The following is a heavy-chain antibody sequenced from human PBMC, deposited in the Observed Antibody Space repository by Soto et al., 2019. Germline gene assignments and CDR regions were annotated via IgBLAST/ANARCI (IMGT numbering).Heavy chain of an antibody. D-gene: IGHD6-19*01. CDR1: GLTFNSDA. J-gene: IGHJ4*02. CDR2: ISSYGADT. Sequence: GGSLRLSCSASGLTFNSDAMHWVRHAPGNGLEFVSAISSYGADTYYADSVKGRFAISRDNSKNTLYLQMSSLRAEDTALYYCVKEGYMRSDWCGQFGYWGQGALVTVSS. V-gene: IGHV3-64D*06. CDR3: VKEGYMRSDWCGQFGY.